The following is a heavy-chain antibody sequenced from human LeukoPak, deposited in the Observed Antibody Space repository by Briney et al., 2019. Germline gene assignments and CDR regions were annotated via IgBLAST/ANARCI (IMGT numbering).Heavy chain of an antibody. V-gene: IGHV3-23*01. CDR2: ISGSGGST. CDR3: TTRIDGPGYFDY. Sequence: GGSLRLSCAASGFTFSSYAMSWVRQAPGKGLEWVSAISGSGGSTYYADSVKGRFTISRDNSKNTLYLQMNSLKTEDTAVYYCTTRIDGPGYFDYWGQGTLVTVSS. J-gene: IGHJ4*02. CDR1: GFTFSSYA. D-gene: IGHD1-14*01.